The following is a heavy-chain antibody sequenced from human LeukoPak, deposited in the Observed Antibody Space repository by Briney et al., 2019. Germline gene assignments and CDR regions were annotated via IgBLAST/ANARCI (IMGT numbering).Heavy chain of an antibody. J-gene: IGHJ6*03. Sequence: ASVKVSCKASGYTFTGYYMHWVRQAPGQGLEWLGWINANTGGTNYAQKLQGRVTMTTDTSTSTAYMELRSLRSDDTAVYYCARVGLWRIAAAGAYYYYMDVWGKGTTVTVSS. CDR3: ARVGLWRIAAAGAYYYYMDV. CDR1: GYTFTGYY. D-gene: IGHD6-13*01. CDR2: INANTGGT. V-gene: IGHV1-2*02.